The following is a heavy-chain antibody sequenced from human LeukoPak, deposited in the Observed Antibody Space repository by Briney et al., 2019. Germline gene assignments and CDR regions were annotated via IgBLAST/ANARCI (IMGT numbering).Heavy chain of an antibody. CDR2: INPSGGST. J-gene: IGHJ4*02. V-gene: IGHV1-46*01. CDR3: ARAFRLGGFDY. D-gene: IGHD7-27*01. CDR1: GYTFTSYY. Sequence: ASVKVSCKASGYTFTSYYMHWVRQAPGQGLEWMGIINPSGGSTSYAQKFQGRVTMTRDTSTSTVYMEVSSLRSEDTAVYYCARAFRLGGFDYWGQGTLVTVSS.